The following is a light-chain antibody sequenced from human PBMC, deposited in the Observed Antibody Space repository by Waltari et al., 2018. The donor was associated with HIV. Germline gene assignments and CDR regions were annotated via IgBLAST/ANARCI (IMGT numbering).Light chain of an antibody. J-gene: IGLJ2*01. Sequence: QSAPTQPRSVSGSPGQYVTIPCPGTSSDVGLYKYVSWYQQHPGKVPKLLIYDLNDRPSGVPDRFSGSKSGTTASLTISGLQAEDDAFYYCCSYAGSYTLIFGGGTKLTVL. CDR3: CSYAGSYTLI. CDR1: SSDVGLYKY. V-gene: IGLV2-11*01. CDR2: DLN.